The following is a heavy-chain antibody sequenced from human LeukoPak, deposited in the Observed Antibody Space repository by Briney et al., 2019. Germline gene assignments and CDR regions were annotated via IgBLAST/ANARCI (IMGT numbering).Heavy chain of an antibody. J-gene: IGHJ4*02. CDR1: GGSISSGGYY. Sequence: SETLSLTCTVSGGSISSGGYYWSWIRQHPGKGLEWIGYIYYSGSTYYNPSLKSRVTISVDTSKNQFSLKLSSVTAADTAVYYCAREPRITMVRGVIIGYFDYWGQGTLVTVSS. CDR3: AREPRITMVRGVIIGYFDY. V-gene: IGHV4-31*03. D-gene: IGHD3-10*01. CDR2: IYYSGST.